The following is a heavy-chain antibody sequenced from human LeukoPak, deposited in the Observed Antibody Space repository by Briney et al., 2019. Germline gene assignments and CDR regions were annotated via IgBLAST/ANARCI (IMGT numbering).Heavy chain of an antibody. CDR3: ARGWINWYFDL. CDR1: GFTFSSYA. J-gene: IGHJ2*01. D-gene: IGHD2-2*03. V-gene: IGHV3-30-3*01. CDR2: ISYDGSNK. Sequence: GGSLRLSCAASGFTFSSYAMHWVRQAPGKGLEWVAVISYDGSNKYYADSVKGRFTISRDNSKNTLYLQMNSLRAEDTAVYYCARGWINWYFDLWGRGTLVTVSS.